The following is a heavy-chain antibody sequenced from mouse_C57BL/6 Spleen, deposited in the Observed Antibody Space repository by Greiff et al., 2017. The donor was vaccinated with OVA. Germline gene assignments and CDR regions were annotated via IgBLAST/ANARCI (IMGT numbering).Heavy chain of an antibody. CDR3: ARSGDYGSSYVWYFDV. J-gene: IGHJ1*03. CDR2: IDPSDSYT. D-gene: IGHD1-1*01. CDR1: GYTFTSYW. V-gene: IGHV1-50*01. Sequence: QVQLQQPGAELVKPGASVKLSCKASGYTFTSYWMQWVKQRPGQGLEWIGEIDPSDSYTNYNQQFKGKATLTVDTSSSTAYMQLSSLTSEDSAVYYCARSGDYGSSYVWYFDVWGTGTTVTVSS.